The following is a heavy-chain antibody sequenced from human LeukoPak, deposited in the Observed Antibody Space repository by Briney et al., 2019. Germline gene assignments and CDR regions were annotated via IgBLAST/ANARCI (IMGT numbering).Heavy chain of an antibody. D-gene: IGHD3-22*01. V-gene: IGHV4-59*11. CDR1: GGSISSHY. Sequence: SETLSLTCTVSGGSISSHYWSWIRQPPGKGLEWIGYIYYSGSTNYNPSLKSRVTISVDTSKNQFSLKLSSVTAADTAVYYCARGGYYYDFPLDYWGQGTLVTVSS. CDR2: IYYSGST. CDR3: ARGGYYYDFPLDY. J-gene: IGHJ4*02.